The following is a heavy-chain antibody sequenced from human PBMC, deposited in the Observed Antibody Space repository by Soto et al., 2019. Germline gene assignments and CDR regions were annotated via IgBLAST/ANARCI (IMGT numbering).Heavy chain of an antibody. CDR2: ITGSGGGP. J-gene: IGHJ1*01. Sequence: PGGSLRLSCTDSGFTFSSYAMSWVRQAPGKGLEWVSSITGSGGGPYYADSGKGRCTISRDNSKNTLYLRMNNRRADDTAVYYCAELFVALAFLFDNWGQGALVTV. D-gene: IGHD2-21*01. V-gene: IGHV3-23*01. CDR3: AELFVALAFLFDN. CDR1: GFTFSSYA.